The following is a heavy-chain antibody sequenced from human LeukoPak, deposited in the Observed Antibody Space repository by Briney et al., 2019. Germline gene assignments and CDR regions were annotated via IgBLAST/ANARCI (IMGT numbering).Heavy chain of an antibody. J-gene: IGHJ4*02. CDR1: GFTFSSYG. D-gene: IGHD6-6*01. CDR3: AKDHYSSSSAFDY. V-gene: IGHV3-30*02. CDR2: IRYDGSNK. Sequence: GGSLRLSCAASGFTFSSYGMHWVRQAPGKGLEWVAFIRYDGSNKYYADSVKGRFTISRDNSKNTLYLQMNSLRAEDTAVYYCAKDHYSSSSAFDYWGQGTLVTVSS.